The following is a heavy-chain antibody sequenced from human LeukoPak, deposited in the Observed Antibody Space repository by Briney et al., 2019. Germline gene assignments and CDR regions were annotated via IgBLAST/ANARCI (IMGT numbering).Heavy chain of an antibody. CDR2: FDTGGTT. J-gene: IGHJ4*02. CDR1: GFTVNSNY. CDR3: ARVASDSSGWYHFDY. Sequence: GGSLRLSCAASGFTVNSNYMSWVRQAPGGGLEFVSRFDTGGTTNYADSVKGRFTVSRDNSRNTLYLQMNSLRAEDTAVYYCARVASDSSGWYHFDYWGQGALVTVSS. V-gene: IGHV3-53*01. D-gene: IGHD6-19*01.